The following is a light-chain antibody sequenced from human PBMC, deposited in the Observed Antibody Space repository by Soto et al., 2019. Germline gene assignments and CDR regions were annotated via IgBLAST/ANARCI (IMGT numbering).Light chain of an antibody. CDR1: SSDVGGYNY. CDR3: NSYAGNNRYL. V-gene: IGLV2-8*01. CDR2: EVT. J-gene: IGLJ1*01. Sequence: QSALAQPASVSGSPGQSITISCTGTSSDVGGYNYVSWFQQHPGKAPKLIIYEVTKRPSGVPNRFSGSKSGNTASLTVSGLQAEDEADYYCNSYAGNNRYLFGTGTKLTVL.